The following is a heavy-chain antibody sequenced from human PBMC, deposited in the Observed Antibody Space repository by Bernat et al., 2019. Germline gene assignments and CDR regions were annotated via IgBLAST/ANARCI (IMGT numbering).Heavy chain of an antibody. Sequence: EVQLVDSGGGLVQPGGSLRLPCAASGFTFTTYWLHWVRQTPENGLVWVSRINGDASSTSYADSVKGRFTISRDNAKNMLYLQMNSLRVEDAAVYYCAREYGSGILPIDYWGQGTLVTVSS. CDR1: GFTFTTYW. D-gene: IGHD3-10*01. CDR3: AREYGSGILPIDY. J-gene: IGHJ4*02. V-gene: IGHV3-74*01. CDR2: INGDASST.